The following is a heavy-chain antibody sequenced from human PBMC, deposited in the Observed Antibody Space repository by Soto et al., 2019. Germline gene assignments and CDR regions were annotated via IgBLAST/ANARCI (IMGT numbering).Heavy chain of an antibody. Sequence: QVQLVESGGGVVQPGRPLRLSCAASGFTFGSYGMHWVRQAPGKGLEWVTVLSYDGSNKYYVESVKGRFTISRDNSKNTLYLQMNSLRAEDTAVYYCAKDRHDYSNYFDHWGQGTLVTVSS. D-gene: IGHD4-4*01. CDR2: LSYDGSNK. CDR3: AKDRHDYSNYFDH. J-gene: IGHJ4*02. V-gene: IGHV3-30*18. CDR1: GFTFGSYG.